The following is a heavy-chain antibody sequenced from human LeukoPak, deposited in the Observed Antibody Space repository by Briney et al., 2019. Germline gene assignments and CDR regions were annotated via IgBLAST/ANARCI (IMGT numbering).Heavy chain of an antibody. CDR1: GGTFSTYA. J-gene: IGHJ4*02. Sequence: SVTVSCKASGGTFSTYAIAWVRQAPGQGLEWMGGIIPNFHTTNYAQKFQGRVTITADESTNIVYMDLSSLRSEDTAVYYCARGSFYYERGGSHRFDYWGQGTLVTVSS. D-gene: IGHD3-22*01. CDR3: ARGSFYYERGGSHRFDY. V-gene: IGHV1-69*13. CDR2: IIPNFHTT.